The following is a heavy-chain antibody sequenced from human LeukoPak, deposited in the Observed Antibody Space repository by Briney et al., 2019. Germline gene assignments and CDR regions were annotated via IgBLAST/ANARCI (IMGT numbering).Heavy chain of an antibody. J-gene: IGHJ4*02. CDR1: GYSFTSYW. D-gene: IGHD2-2*02. CDR2: IYPGDSDT. CDR3: ARVGDCSSTSCYTYFNY. V-gene: IGHV5-51*01. Sequence: PGESLKISCKGSGYSFTSYWIGWVRQMPGKGLEWMGIIYPGDSDTRYSPSFQGQVTISADKSISTAYLQWSSLKASDTAMYYCARVGDCSSTSCYTYFNYWGQGTLVTVSS.